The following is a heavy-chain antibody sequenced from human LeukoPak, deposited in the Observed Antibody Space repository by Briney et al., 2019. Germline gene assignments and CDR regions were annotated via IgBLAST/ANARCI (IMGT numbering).Heavy chain of an antibody. CDR3: AKDRGIISDY. CDR1: GFTFSSYG. CDR2: ISGSGGST. V-gene: IGHV3-23*01. J-gene: IGHJ4*02. D-gene: IGHD3-10*01. Sequence: GGTLRLSCAASGFTFSSYGMSWVRQAPGKGLEWVSAISGSGGSTYYADSVKGRFTISRDNSKNTLYLQMNSLRAEDTAVYYCAKDRGIISDYWGQRTLVTVSS.